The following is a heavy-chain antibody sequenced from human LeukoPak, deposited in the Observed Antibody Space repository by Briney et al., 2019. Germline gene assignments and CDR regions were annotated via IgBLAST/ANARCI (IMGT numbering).Heavy chain of an antibody. CDR1: GFTFSSYW. CDR2: ISSSSSYI. J-gene: IGHJ4*02. V-gene: IGHV3-21*01. Sequence: KPGGSLRLSCTASGFTFSSYWMSWVRQAPGKGLEWVSSISSSSSYIYYADSVKGRFTISRDNAKNSLYLQMNSLRAEDTAVYYCARDLPADYWGQGTLVTVSS. CDR3: ARDLPADY.